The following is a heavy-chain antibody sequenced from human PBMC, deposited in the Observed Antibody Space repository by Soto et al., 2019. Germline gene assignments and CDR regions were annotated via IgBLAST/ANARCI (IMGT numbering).Heavy chain of an antibody. J-gene: IGHJ4*02. CDR2: IYPGDSDT. D-gene: IGHD5-18*01. CDR1: GYSFTSYW. V-gene: IGHV5-51*01. Sequence: PRESLKISCKGSGYSFTSYWIGWVRQMPVKGLEWMGIIYPGDSDTRYSPSFQGQVTISADKSISTAYLQWSSLKASDTAMYYCAIGYSYGKPVGDHFDYWGQGTLVTVSS. CDR3: AIGYSYGKPVGDHFDY.